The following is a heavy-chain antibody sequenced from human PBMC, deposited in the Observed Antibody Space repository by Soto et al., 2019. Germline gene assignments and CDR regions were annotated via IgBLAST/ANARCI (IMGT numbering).Heavy chain of an antibody. CDR1: GYTFTRYY. CDR3: AREAESGSYRS. Sequence: QVQLVQSGAEVKKPGASVKVSCKASGYTFTRYYMHWVRQAPGQGLEWMGIINPSGGSTSYAQKFQGRGTMTRDTATSTGYMERSSLRSEDTAVYDWAREAESGSYRSWGQGTLVTVSS. CDR2: INPSGGST. D-gene: IGHD1-26*01. J-gene: IGHJ4*02. V-gene: IGHV1-46*01.